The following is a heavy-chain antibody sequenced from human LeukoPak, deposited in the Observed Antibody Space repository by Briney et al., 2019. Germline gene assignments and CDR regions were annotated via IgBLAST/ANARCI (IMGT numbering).Heavy chain of an antibody. CDR3: ARGDLGGFDY. D-gene: IGHD2-21*01. J-gene: IGHJ4*02. CDR1: GFTFSSYS. CDR2: ISSSSSTI. V-gene: IGHV3-48*01. Sequence: SGRSLRLSCAASGFTFSSYSMNWVRQAPGKGLEWVSYISSSSSTIYYADSVKGRFTISRDNAKNSLYLQMNSLRAEDTAVYYCARGDLGGFDYWGQGTLVTVSS.